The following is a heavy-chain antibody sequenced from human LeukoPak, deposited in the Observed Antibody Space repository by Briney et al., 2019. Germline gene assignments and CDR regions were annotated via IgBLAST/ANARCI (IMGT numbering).Heavy chain of an antibody. Sequence: SETLSLTCTVSGGSISSSSYYWGWIRQPPGKGLEWIGSIYYSGSTYYNPSLKRRATISVATSKNQFSLKLSSVTAADTAVYYCARRARGYYGSGKDYWGQGTLVTVSS. CDR2: IYYSGST. V-gene: IGHV4-39*01. J-gene: IGHJ4*02. CDR3: ARRARGYYGSGKDY. CDR1: GGSISSSSYY. D-gene: IGHD3-10*01.